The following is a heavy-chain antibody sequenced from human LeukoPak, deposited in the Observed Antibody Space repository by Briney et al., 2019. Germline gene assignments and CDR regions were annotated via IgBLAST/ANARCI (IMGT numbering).Heavy chain of an antibody. D-gene: IGHD2-8*02. CDR1: GFTFSAYV. J-gene: IGHJ4*01. CDR2: ISNDGTEK. Sequence: PGGSLRLSCAAFGFTFSAYVMHWVRQAPGKGLECVAVISNDGTEKYYADSVKGRFSISRDNSKNTLYLQMSGLRTEDTAVYYCVRDGGYTGGWTYGAGDYWGQGTLVTVSS. V-gene: IGHV3-30*03. CDR3: VRDGGYTGGWTYGAGDY.